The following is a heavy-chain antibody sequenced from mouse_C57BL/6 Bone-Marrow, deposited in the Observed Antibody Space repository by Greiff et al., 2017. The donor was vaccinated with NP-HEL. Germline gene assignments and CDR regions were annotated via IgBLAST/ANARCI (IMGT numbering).Heavy chain of an antibody. CDR2: IWTGGGT. D-gene: IGHD1-1*01. J-gene: IGHJ2*01. Sequence: VQLVESGPGLVAPSQSLSITCTVSGFSLTSYAISWVRQPPGKGLEWLGVIWTGGGTNYNSALKSRLSISKDNSKSQVFLKMNSQQTDDTAMYYCARALSYGSSYYFDYWGQGTTLTVSS. CDR1: GFSLTSYA. CDR3: ARALSYGSSYYFDY. V-gene: IGHV2-9-1*01.